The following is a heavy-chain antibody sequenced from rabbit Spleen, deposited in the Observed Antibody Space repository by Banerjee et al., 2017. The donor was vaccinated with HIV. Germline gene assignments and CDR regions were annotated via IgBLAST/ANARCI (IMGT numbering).Heavy chain of an antibody. CDR2: IFAGSSGTT. Sequence: QEQLVESGGGLVQPEGSLTLTCTASGFDFSSSYWMCWVRQAPGKGLEWIACIFAGSSGTTYYASWAKGRFTISKTSSTTVTLQMTSLTAADTATYFCARDTGTSFSTYGMDLWGPGTLVTVS. J-gene: IGHJ6*01. D-gene: IGHD8-1*01. CDR1: GFDFSSSYW. CDR3: ARDTGTSFSTYGMDL. V-gene: IGHV1S45*01.